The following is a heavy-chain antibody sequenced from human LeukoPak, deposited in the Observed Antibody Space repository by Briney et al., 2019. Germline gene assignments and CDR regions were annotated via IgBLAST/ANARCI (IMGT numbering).Heavy chain of an antibody. J-gene: IGHJ4*02. CDR3: ARSHDYSNYVAF. D-gene: IGHD4-11*01. CDR2: IYPGDSDT. CDR1: GYNFTIRW. Sequence: GESLKISCKGSGYNFTIRWIGRVRQMPGKGLEWMGIIYPGDSDTRYNPSFQGQITISADKSISTAYVQWSSLKASDTAMYYCARSHDYSNYVAFWGQGTLVTVSS. V-gene: IGHV5-51*01.